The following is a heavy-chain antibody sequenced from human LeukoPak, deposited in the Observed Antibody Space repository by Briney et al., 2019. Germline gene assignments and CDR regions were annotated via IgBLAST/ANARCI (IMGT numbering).Heavy chain of an antibody. CDR2: IYSSVT. CDR1: GFTISSNS. CDR3: ARRAGAYSYPYDY. D-gene: IGHD4/OR15-4a*01. J-gene: IGHJ4*02. Sequence: PGGSLRLSCTVSGFTISSNSMSWVRQAPGKGLEWVSFIYSSVTHYSDFVKGRFTITRDNYKNTLFLQMNSLRAEDTAVYYCARRAGAYSYPYDYWGQGTLVTVSS. V-gene: IGHV3-53*01.